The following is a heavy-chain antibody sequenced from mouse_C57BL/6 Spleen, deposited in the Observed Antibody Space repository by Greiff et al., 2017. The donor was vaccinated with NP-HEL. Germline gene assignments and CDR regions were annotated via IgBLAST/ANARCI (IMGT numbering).Heavy chain of an antibody. CDR2: IYPRSGNT. D-gene: IGHD3-2*02. J-gene: IGHJ2*01. V-gene: IGHV1-81*01. Sequence: VKLMESGAELARPGASVKLSCKASGYTFTSYGISWVKQRTGQGLEWIGEIYPRSGNTYYNEKFKGKATLTADKSSSTAYMELRSLTSEDSAVYFCARSGWEYCFDYWGQGTTLTVSS. CDR1: GYTFTSYG. CDR3: ARSGWEYCFDY.